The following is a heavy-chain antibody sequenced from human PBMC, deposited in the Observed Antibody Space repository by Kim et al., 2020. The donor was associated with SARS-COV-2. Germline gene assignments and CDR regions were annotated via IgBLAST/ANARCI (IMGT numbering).Heavy chain of an antibody. Sequence: GGSLRLSCAVSGITFTNTWMSWVRQTPGKGVEWLGRIDSKADGGATVVAAPVTDSFSISRDDSKNTLRLQLDRVRTEDTAVYSCATGGHYFGDWGQGTLVTVSS. CDR3: ATGGHYFGD. CDR2: IDSKADGGAT. V-gene: IGHV3-15*04. CDR1: GITFTNTW. J-gene: IGHJ4*02.